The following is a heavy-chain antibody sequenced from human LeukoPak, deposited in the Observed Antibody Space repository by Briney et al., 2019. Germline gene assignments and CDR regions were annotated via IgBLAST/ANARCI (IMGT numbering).Heavy chain of an antibody. CDR1: GFTFSSYG. Sequence: PGRSLRLSCAASGFTFSSYGMHWVRQAPGKGLEWVAVISYDGSNKYYADSVKGRFTISRDNSKNTLYLQMNSLRAEDTAVYYCARDVGTSGWYTFDYWGQGTLVTVSS. D-gene: IGHD6-19*01. V-gene: IGHV3-30*03. CDR2: ISYDGSNK. CDR3: ARDVGTSGWYTFDY. J-gene: IGHJ4*02.